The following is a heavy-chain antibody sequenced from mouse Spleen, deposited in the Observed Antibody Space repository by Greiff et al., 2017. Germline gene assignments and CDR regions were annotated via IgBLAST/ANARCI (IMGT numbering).Heavy chain of an antibody. CDR3: ARGGNPFAY. CDR2: IWSGGST. Sequence: VQLQQSGPGLVQPSQSLSITCTVSGFSLTSYGVHWVRQSPGKGLEWLGVIWSGGSTDYNAAFISRLSISKDNSKSQVFFKMNSLQADDTAIYYCARGGNPFAYWGQGTLVTVSA. V-gene: IGHV2-2*01. CDR1: GFSLTSYG. D-gene: IGHD2-1*01. J-gene: IGHJ3*01.